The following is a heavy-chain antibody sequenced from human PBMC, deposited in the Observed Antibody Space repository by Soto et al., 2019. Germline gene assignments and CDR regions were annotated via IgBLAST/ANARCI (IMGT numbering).Heavy chain of an antibody. CDR3: ASTTVTNFAFDY. J-gene: IGHJ4*02. V-gene: IGHV4-30-2*01. CDR2: IYHSGST. Sequence: SETLSLTCAVSGGSISSGGYSWSWIRQPPGKGLEWIGYIYHSGSTYYNPSLKSRVTISVDRSKNQFSLKLSSVTAADTAVYYCASTTVTNFAFDYWGQGTLVTVSS. CDR1: GGSISSGGYS. D-gene: IGHD4-17*01.